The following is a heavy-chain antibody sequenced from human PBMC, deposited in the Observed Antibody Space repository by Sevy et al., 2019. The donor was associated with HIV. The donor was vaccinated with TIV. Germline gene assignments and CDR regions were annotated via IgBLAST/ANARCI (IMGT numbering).Heavy chain of an antibody. CDR2: IYYSGGT. CDR3: AKNNRISAPGSHFDY. CDR1: GASISVYY. V-gene: IGHV4-59*01. D-gene: IGHD6-13*01. Sequence: SETLSLTCTVSGASISVYYWSWIRQPPGKGLEWIGYIYYSGGTNYNPSLKSRVTISVDTSKNQFSLKLNSVTAADTAVYYCAKNNRISAPGSHFDYWGQGTLVTVSS. J-gene: IGHJ4*02.